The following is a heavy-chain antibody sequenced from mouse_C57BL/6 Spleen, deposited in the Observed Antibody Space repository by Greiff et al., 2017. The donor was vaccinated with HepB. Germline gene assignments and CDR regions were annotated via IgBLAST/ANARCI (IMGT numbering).Heavy chain of an antibody. V-gene: IGHV1-82*01. D-gene: IGHD2-1*01. CDR3: ASYCNAY. J-gene: IGHJ2*01. Sequence: VQLKQSGPELVKPGASVKISCKASGYAFSSSWMNWVKQRPGKGLEWIGRIYPGDGDTNYNRKFKGKATMTADKSSSTAYMQLSSLTSEDSAVYFCASYCNAYWGQGTTLTVSS. CDR2: IYPGDGDT. CDR1: GYAFSSSW.